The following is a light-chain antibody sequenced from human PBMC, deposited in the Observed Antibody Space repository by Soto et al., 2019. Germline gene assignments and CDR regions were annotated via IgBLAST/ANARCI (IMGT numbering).Light chain of an antibody. CDR2: ANI. Sequence: QSALTQPPSVSGAPGQRVTISCTGSSSNIGAGYDVHWYQQRPGAAPKLLISANINRPSGVPDRFSGSKSGTSASLAITGLQADAEGDYYCQSYDSTLSARYVFGTGTKLTVL. CDR3: QSYDSTLSARYV. J-gene: IGLJ1*01. V-gene: IGLV1-40*01. CDR1: SSNIGAGYD.